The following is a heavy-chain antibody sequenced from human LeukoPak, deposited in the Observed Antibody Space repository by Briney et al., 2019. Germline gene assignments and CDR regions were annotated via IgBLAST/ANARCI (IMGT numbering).Heavy chain of an antibody. J-gene: IGHJ3*02. CDR1: GYTFTSYG. CDR3: ARVIRYSGYQSPDAFDI. D-gene: IGHD5-12*01. CDR2: ISAYNGNT. V-gene: IGHV1-18*01. Sequence: ASVKVSCKASGYTFTSYGISWVRQAPGQGLEWMGWISAYNGNTNYAQKLQGRVTMTTDTSTSTAYMELRSLRSDDTAVYYCARVIRYSGYQSPDAFDIWGQGTMVTVSS.